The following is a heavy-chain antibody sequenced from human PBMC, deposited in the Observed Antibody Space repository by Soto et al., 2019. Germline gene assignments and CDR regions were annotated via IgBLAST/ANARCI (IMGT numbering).Heavy chain of an antibody. J-gene: IGHJ4*02. CDR1: GYTLTELS. CDR3: AASLAVAGPQLDY. Sequence: VASVKVSCKXSGYTLTELSMHWVRQAPGKGLEWMGGFDPEDGETIYAQKFQGRVTMTEDTSTDTAYMELSSLRSEDTAVYYCAASLAVAGPQLDYWGQGTLVTVSS. D-gene: IGHD6-19*01. CDR2: FDPEDGET. V-gene: IGHV1-24*01.